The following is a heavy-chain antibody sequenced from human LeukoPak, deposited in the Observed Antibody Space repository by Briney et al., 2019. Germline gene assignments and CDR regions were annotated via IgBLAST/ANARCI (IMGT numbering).Heavy chain of an antibody. CDR2: VYHVGTT. CDR3: ARCLGFLIGSTWYPDAFDF. D-gene: IGHD6-13*01. V-gene: IGHV4-38-2*02. J-gene: IGHJ3*01. CDR1: GYSITSGYF. Sequence: PSETLSLTCTVSGYSITSGYFWGWIRQPPGKGLEWIGVYHVGTTAYNPSLKSRVTISVDSSKNQMSLKLTSVTPSDTAVYYCARCLGFLIGSTWYPDAFDFWGQGTMVTVSS.